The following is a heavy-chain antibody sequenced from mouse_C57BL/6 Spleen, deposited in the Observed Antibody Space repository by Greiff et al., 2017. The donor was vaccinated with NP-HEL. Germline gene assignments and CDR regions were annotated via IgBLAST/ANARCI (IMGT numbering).Heavy chain of an antibody. D-gene: IGHD2-4*01. J-gene: IGHJ2*01. CDR3: ARLYDYTDY. CDR1: GYSFTGYS. V-gene: IGHV1-42*01. CDR2: INPSTGGT. Sequence: VQLQQSGPELVKPGASVKISCKASGYSFTGYSMNWVKQSPEKSLEWIGEINPSTGGTTYNQKFKAKATLTVDKSSSTAYMQLKSLTSEDSAVYYCARLYDYTDYWGQGTTLTVSS.